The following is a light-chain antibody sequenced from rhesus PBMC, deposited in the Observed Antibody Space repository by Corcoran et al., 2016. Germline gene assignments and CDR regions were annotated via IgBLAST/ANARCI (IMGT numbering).Light chain of an antibody. J-gene: IGKJ3*01. V-gene: IGKV1S12*01. CDR3: QHYYDNPFT. Sequence: DIQMTQSPSALSASVGDRVTISCRASQNIYSNLAWYQQKPGKAPKLLLYAASSLQTGIPSRFSGSGSGTEFTLTISSLQPEDSAAYYCQHYYDNPFTFGPGTKLGIK. CDR1: QNIYSN. CDR2: AAS.